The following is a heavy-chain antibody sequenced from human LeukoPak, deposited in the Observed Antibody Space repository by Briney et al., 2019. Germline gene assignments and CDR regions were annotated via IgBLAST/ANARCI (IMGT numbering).Heavy chain of an antibody. CDR2: IYYSGST. D-gene: IGHD2-2*01. J-gene: IGHJ4*02. CDR3: ARDRRYCSSTSCHGRQFDY. Sequence: SETLSLTCTVSGGSVSSGSYYWSWIRRPPGKGLEWIGYIYYSGSTNYNPSLKSRVTISVDTSKNQFSLKLSSVTAADTAVYYCARDRRYCSSTSCHGRQFDYWGQGTLVTVSS. CDR1: GGSVSSGSYY. V-gene: IGHV4-61*01.